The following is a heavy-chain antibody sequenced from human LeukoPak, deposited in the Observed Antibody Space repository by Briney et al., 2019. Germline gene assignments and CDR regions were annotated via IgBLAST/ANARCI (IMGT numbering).Heavy chain of an antibody. J-gene: IGHJ4*02. CDR2: INPNSGGT. CDR1: GYTFTGYY. Sequence: ASVKVSCKASGYTFTGYYMHWVRQAPGQGREWMGRINPNSGGTNYAQKFQGRVTMTRDTSISTAYMELSRLRSDDTAVYYCARIMVRGAIHNWGQGTLVTVSS. V-gene: IGHV1-2*06. D-gene: IGHD3-10*01. CDR3: ARIMVRGAIHN.